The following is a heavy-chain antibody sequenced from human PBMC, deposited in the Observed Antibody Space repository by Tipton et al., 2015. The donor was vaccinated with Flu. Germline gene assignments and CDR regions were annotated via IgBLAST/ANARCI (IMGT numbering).Heavy chain of an antibody. CDR3: ARRGLCPESLKCGYLDL. CDR1: GFSFGSYA. V-gene: IGHV3-23*01. Sequence: SLRLSCAASGFSFGSYAMTWVRQAPGEGLEWVSEISDNSIATYYADSVKGRFTISRDSTKNTLYLQMNSLRAEGTAVYYCARRGLCPESLKCGYLDLWGRGSLVTVSS. J-gene: IGHJ2*01. D-gene: IGHD2-15*01. CDR2: ISDNSIAT.